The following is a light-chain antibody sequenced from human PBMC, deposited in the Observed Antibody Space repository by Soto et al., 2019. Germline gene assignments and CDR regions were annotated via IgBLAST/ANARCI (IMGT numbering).Light chain of an antibody. J-gene: IGKJ4*01. CDR2: GAS. CDR3: QQYNDWPLT. V-gene: IGKV3-15*01. Sequence: EIVMTQSPATLSVSPGEGATLSCRASQSISSNLAWYQQKPGQAPKLLISGASARATGFPARFTGSGSGTEFTLTISSLQSVDFAVYYCQQYNDWPLTFGGGTKVEIK. CDR1: QSISSN.